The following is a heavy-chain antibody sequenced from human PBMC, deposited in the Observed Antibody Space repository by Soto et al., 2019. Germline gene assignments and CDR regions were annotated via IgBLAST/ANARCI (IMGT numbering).Heavy chain of an antibody. Sequence: ASVKVSCKASGYTFTGYYMHWVRQAPGQGLEWMGWINPNSGGTNYAQKFQGRVTMTRDTSISTAYMELSRLRSDDTAVYYCARYVVVAATRFFGYWGQGXLVTVYS. CDR3: ARYVVVAATRFFGY. CDR1: GYTFTGYY. J-gene: IGHJ4*02. V-gene: IGHV1-2*02. D-gene: IGHD2-15*01. CDR2: INPNSGGT.